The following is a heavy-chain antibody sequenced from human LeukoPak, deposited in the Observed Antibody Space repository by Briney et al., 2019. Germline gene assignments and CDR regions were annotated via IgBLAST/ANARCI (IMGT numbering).Heavy chain of an antibody. CDR2: MNPNSGNT. CDR3: ARGSEWELLLFDY. J-gene: IGHJ4*02. CDR1: GYTFTSYD. D-gene: IGHD1-26*01. Sequence: GASVKVSCKASGYTFTSYDINWVRQAPGQGLEWMGWMNPNSGNTGSAQKFQGRVTITRNTSISTAYMELSSLRSEDTAVYFCARGSEWELLLFDYWGQGTLVTVSS. V-gene: IGHV1-8*03.